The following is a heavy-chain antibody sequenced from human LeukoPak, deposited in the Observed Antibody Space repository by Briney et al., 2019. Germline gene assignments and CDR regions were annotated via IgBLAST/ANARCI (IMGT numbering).Heavy chain of an antibody. CDR1: GGSISSSSYY. CDR3: ARGYYDSSGYYLNFDY. CDR2: IYYSGST. J-gene: IGHJ4*02. D-gene: IGHD3-22*01. Sequence: SETLSPTCTVSGGSISSSSYYWGWIRQPPGMGLEWIGSIYYSGSTYYNPSLKSRVTISVDTSKNQFSLKLSSVTAADTAVYYCARGYYDSSGYYLNFDYWGQGTLVTVSS. V-gene: IGHV4-39*01.